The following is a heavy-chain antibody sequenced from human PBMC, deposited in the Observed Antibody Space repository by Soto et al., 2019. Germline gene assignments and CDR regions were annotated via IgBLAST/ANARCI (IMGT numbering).Heavy chain of an antibody. CDR1: GYTFTSYY. CDR2: INPSGGST. V-gene: IGHV1-46*01. D-gene: IGHD5-18*01. J-gene: IGHJ4*02. CDR3: ARDLTSTAMVQRFDY. Sequence: QVQLVQSGAEVKKPGASVKVSCKASGYTFTSYYMHWVRQAPGQGLEWMGIINPSGGSTSYAQKFQGQVTMTRHTATRTDYMELSSLISEDTAVYYCARDLTSTAMVQRFDYWGQGTLVTVSS.